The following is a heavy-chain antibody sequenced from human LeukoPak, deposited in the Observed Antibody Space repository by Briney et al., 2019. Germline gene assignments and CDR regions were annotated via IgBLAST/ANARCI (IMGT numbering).Heavy chain of an antibody. V-gene: IGHV1-2*02. CDR2: VNPNNGAT. CDR1: GYTFTVYF. CDR3: ARASGNYYVMDV. J-gene: IGHJ6*02. Sequence: ASVKVSCKASGYTFTVYFMHWVRQAPGQGLEWMGWVNPNNGATNYAQKFQGRVTMTRGTSISTAYMELSRLGSDDTAVYYCARASGNYYVMDVWGQGTTVSVSS.